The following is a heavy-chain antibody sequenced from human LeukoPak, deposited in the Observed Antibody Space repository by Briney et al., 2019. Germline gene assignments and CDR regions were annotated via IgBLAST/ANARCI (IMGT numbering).Heavy chain of an antibody. CDR3: ARDRATGTYYYGSGSFVGDYYGMDV. CDR1: GFTFSSYS. Sequence: PGGSLRLSCAASGFTFSSYSMNWVRQAPGKGLEWVSDISSSSSTIYYADSVKGRFTISRDNAKNSLYLQMNSLRAEDTAVYYCARDRATGTYYYGSGSFVGDYYGMDVWGQGTTVTVSS. CDR2: ISSSSSTI. J-gene: IGHJ6*02. D-gene: IGHD3-10*01. V-gene: IGHV3-48*01.